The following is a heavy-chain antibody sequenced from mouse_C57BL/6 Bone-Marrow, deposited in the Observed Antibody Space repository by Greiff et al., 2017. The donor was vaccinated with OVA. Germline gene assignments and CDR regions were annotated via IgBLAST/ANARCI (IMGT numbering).Heavy chain of an antibody. V-gene: IGHV5-6*01. CDR1: GFTFSSYG. CDR2: ISSGGSYT. CDR3: ARRAMDY. J-gene: IGHJ4*01. Sequence: EVQRVESGGDLVKPGGSLKLSCAASGFTFSSYGMSWVRQTPDKRLEWVATISSGGSYTYYPDSVTGRFTISRDNAKNTLYLQMSSLKSEDTAMYYCARRAMDYWGQGTSVTVSS.